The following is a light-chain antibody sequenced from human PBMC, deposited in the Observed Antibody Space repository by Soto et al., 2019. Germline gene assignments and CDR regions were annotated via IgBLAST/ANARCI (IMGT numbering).Light chain of an antibody. CDR1: QGIAPY. CDR3: QKYDSAPLT. CDR2: ATS. Sequence: DVQMTQSPSSLSAFVGDRVTITCRASQGIAPYLAWFQQKTGKVPKLLIYATSTLQSGVTSRISGSGSGTDFTLTINSLQPEDVGTYYCQKYDSAPLTFGGGTKVEIK. J-gene: IGKJ4*01. V-gene: IGKV1-27*01.